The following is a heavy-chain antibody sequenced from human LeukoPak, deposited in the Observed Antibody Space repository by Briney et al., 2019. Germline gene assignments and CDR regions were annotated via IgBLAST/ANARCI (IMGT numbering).Heavy chain of an antibody. J-gene: IGHJ5*02. CDR2: IYYSGST. CDR3: ARRSRGAAAGTAWFDP. Sequence: PSETLSPTCTVSGGSISSYYWSWIRQPPGKGLEWIGYIYYSGSTNYNPSLKSRVTISVDTSKNQFSLKLSSVTAADTAVYYCARRSRGAAAGTAWFDPWGQGTLVTVSS. CDR1: GGSISSYY. V-gene: IGHV4-59*08. D-gene: IGHD6-13*01.